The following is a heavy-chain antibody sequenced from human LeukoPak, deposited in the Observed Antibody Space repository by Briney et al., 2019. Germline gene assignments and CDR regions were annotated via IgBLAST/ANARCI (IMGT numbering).Heavy chain of an antibody. V-gene: IGHV3-74*01. D-gene: IGHD5/OR15-5a*01. CDR3: ARASSVASNWFDP. CDR1: GFTFSNYW. CDR2: INSDGSST. Sequence: GGSLRLSCAASGFTFSNYWMHWVRQAPGKGLMWVSRINSDGSSTSHADSVKGRFTTSRDNAKNTLYLQMNSLRAEDTAVYHCARASSVASNWFDPWGQGTLVTVSS. J-gene: IGHJ5*02.